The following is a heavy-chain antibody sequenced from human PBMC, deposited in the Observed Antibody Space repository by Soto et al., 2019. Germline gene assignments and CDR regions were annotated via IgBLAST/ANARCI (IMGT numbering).Heavy chain of an antibody. CDR2: IKSKTDGGTT. CDR1: GFTFSNAW. D-gene: IGHD4-17*01. J-gene: IGHJ3*02. V-gene: IGHV3-15*01. Sequence: EVQLVESGGGLVKPGGSLRLSCAASGFTFSNAWMSWVRQAPGKGLEWVGRIKSKTDGGTTDYAAPVKGRFTMSRDNAKNSLYLQVNSLRAEDTAVYYCARSKYGDYASAFDIWGQGTMVTVSS. CDR3: ARSKYGDYASAFDI.